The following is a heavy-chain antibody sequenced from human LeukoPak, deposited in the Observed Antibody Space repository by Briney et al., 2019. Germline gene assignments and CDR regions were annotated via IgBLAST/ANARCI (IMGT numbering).Heavy chain of an antibody. V-gene: IGHV1-2*02. CDR2: INPNSGGT. D-gene: IGHD3-10*01. Sequence: GASVKVSCKASGYTFTGYYMHWVRQAPGQGLERMGWINPNSGGTNYAQKFQGSVTLTTDTSTSTAYMELRSLKSDDTAVYYCARDIGLVRGIIMAHWGQGTQVTVSS. J-gene: IGHJ4*02. CDR1: GYTFTGYY. CDR3: ARDIGLVRGIIMAH.